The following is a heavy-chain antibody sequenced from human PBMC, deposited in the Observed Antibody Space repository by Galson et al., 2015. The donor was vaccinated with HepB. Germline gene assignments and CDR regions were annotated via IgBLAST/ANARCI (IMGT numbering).Heavy chain of an antibody. CDR2: IYWNDDE. J-gene: IGHJ4*02. Sequence: PALVKPTQTLTLTCTFSGFSLSTSGVAVGWIRQPPGKALEWLALIYWNDDERYSPSLKSRVTITKDTSKNQVVLTLTNMDPMDTGTYYCARSRKLGMNFDYWGQGTLVTVSS. V-gene: IGHV2-5*01. D-gene: IGHD7-27*01. CDR1: GFSLSTSGVA. CDR3: ARSRKLGMNFDY.